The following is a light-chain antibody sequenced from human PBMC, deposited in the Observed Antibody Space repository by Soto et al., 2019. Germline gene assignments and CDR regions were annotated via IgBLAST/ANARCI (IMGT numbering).Light chain of an antibody. CDR1: PNISSW. Sequence: DIQMTQSPSTLSASVGDRVTITCRASPNISSWLAWYQQNPVKAPKLLIYDAYSFERGVPSRFSGSGAGTESSLAISSLQPDDVATYYFQKCNSYPVTFSQGTNLEIK. J-gene: IGKJ2*01. V-gene: IGKV1-5*01. CDR2: DAY. CDR3: QKCNSYPVT.